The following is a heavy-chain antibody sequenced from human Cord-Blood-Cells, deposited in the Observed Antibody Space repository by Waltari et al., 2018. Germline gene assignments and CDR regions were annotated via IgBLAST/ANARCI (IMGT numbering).Heavy chain of an antibody. CDR1: GGSFSGYY. J-gene: IGHJ3*02. D-gene: IGHD6-13*01. Sequence: QVQLQQWGAGLLKPSETLSLTCAVYGGSFSGYYWSWIRQPPGKGLEWIGEINHSGSTNYNPYLKSRVTISVDTSKNQFSLTLSSVTAADTAVYYCARVQPNSSSWYGDAFDIWGQGTMVTVSS. V-gene: IGHV4-34*01. CDR3: ARVQPNSSSWYGDAFDI. CDR2: INHSGST.